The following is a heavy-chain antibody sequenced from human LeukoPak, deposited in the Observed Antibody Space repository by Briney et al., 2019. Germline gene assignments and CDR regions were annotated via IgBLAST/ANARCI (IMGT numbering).Heavy chain of an antibody. V-gene: IGHV4-59*01. CDR3: ARGVESGSYVGGYYFDY. J-gene: IGHJ4*02. CDR1: GGSISGYY. CDR2: IYYSGST. Sequence: SETLSLSSTVSGGSISGYYWSWIRQPPGKGLEWIGYIYYSGSTKYNPSLKSRVTISIDTSNNQFSLKLSSVTAADTAVYYSARGVESGSYVGGYYFDYWGQGALVTVSS. D-gene: IGHD1-26*01.